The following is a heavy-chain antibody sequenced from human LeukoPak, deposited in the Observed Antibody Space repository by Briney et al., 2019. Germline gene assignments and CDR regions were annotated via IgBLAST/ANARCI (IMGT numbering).Heavy chain of an antibody. CDR1: GCSISSSPYY. CDR3: ARHASVDGNWPRPLDY. D-gene: IGHD6-19*01. J-gene: IGHJ4*02. V-gene: IGHV4-39*01. Sequence: SETLSLTCTVSGCSISSSPYYWGWIRQPPGQGLEWIVNIYYSGSTYYNPSLKTRVTICVDTSKNQFSLKMPSVTAADTAVYYCARHASVDGNWPRPLDYWGQGSLVNVSS. CDR2: IYYSGST.